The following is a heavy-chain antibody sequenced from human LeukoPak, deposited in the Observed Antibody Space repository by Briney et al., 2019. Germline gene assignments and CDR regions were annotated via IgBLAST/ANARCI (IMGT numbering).Heavy chain of an antibody. D-gene: IGHD3-10*01. CDR2: VIPMFGTG. CDR3: ATRRSDGSESYLNPEYHMDV. V-gene: IGHV1-69*13. Sequence: SVKVSCKASGGSFRNTAISWVRQAPGGGLEWMGGVIPMFGTGSYAQNFQGRVTITADESTSTTYMEVRSLRSEGTAVYSCATRRSDGSESYLNPEYHMDVWGKGTTVIVSS. CDR1: GGSFRNTA. J-gene: IGHJ6*03.